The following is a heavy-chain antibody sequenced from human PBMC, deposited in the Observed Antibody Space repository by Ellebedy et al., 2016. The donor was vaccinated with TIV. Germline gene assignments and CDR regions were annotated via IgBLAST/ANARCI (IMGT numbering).Heavy chain of an antibody. Sequence: ASVKVSXXASGYTFTSYGISWVRQAPGQGLEWMGWISAYNGNTNYAHKLQGRVTMTTDTSTSTAYMELRSLRSDDTAVYYCARVATVTTSINYFDYWGQGTLVTVSS. D-gene: IGHD4-17*01. J-gene: IGHJ4*02. V-gene: IGHV1-18*01. CDR2: ISAYNGNT. CDR3: ARVATVTTSINYFDY. CDR1: GYTFTSYG.